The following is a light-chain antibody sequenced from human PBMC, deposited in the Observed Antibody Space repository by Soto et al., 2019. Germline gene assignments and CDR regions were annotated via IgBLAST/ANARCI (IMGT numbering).Light chain of an antibody. J-gene: IGLJ1*01. CDR3: SSYTSTSTLV. CDR1: SSDVGGYNY. Sequence: QSALTQPRSVSGSPGQSVTISCTGTSSDVGGYNYVSWYQEYPGRAPKLMIYDVSIRPSGVPDRFSGSKSGNTASLTISGLQAEDEADYYCSSYTSTSTLVFGTGTKLTVL. CDR2: DVS. V-gene: IGLV2-11*01.